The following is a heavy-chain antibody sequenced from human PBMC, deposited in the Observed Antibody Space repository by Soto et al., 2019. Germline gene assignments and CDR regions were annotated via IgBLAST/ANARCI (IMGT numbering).Heavy chain of an antibody. D-gene: IGHD3-10*01. V-gene: IGHV3-7*05. J-gene: IGHJ4*02. CDR1: GFTFSDYW. CDR3: ASSMGRGGNDY. Sequence: EVQLVESGGGLVQPGGALRLSCAASGFTFSDYWMSWVRQAPGKGLECEANIKTDGSEKYYVDPVKGRFTISRDNANNSLYMQMNSLRAEDTAVYYCASSMGRGGNDYWGQGTLVAVSS. CDR2: IKTDGSEK.